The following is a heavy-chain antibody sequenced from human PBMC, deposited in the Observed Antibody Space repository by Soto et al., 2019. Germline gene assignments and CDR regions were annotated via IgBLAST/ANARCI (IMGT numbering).Heavy chain of an antibody. D-gene: IGHD6-6*01. V-gene: IGHV3-33*01. CDR2: IWYDGSNK. Sequence: GGSLRLSCAASGFTFSSYGMHWVRQAPGKGLEWVAVIWYDGSNKYYADSVKGRFTISRDNSKNTLYLQMNSLRAEDTAVYYCARELHFYSSSSRNFDYWGQGTLVTVSS. J-gene: IGHJ4*02. CDR1: GFTFSSYG. CDR3: ARELHFYSSSSRNFDY.